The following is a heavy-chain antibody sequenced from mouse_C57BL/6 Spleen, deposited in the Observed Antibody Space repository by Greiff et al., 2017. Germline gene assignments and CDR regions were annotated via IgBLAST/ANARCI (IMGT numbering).Heavy chain of an antibody. D-gene: IGHD1-1*01. CDR3: ARGDYYYGSSYETAWFAY. Sequence: VQLQQSGAELVKPGASVKMSCKASGYTFTSYWITWVKQRPGQGLEWIGDIYPGSGSTNYNEKFKSKATLTVDTSSSTAYMQLSSLTSEDSAVYYCARGDYYYGSSYETAWFAYWGQGTLVTVSA. V-gene: IGHV1-55*01. CDR1: GYTFTSYW. J-gene: IGHJ3*01. CDR2: IYPGSGST.